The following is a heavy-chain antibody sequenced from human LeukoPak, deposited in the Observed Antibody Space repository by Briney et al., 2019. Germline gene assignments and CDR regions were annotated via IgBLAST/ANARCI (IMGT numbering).Heavy chain of an antibody. Sequence: GGSLRLSCAASGFTFNNYVMSWGRQAPGKGLEWVSVICANDGNTYYADAVKGRFTISRDNSKDTLYLQMDSLRAEDTAVYYCAKGSGSSCYSPCDYWGQGILVTVSS. V-gene: IGHV3-23*01. CDR1: GFTFNNYV. CDR2: ICANDGNT. D-gene: IGHD2-15*01. J-gene: IGHJ4*02. CDR3: AKGSGSSCYSPCDY.